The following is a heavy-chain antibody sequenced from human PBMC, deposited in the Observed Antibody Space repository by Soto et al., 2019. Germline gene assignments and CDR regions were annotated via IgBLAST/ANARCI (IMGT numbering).Heavy chain of an antibody. V-gene: IGHV3-23*01. CDR3: AKDRAYYGSGRNYYYYGMDV. CDR2: ISGSGGST. J-gene: IGHJ6*02. CDR1: GFTFSSYA. D-gene: IGHD3-10*01. Sequence: GGSLRLSCAASGFTFSSYAMSWVRQAPGKGLEWVSAISGSGGSTYYADSVKGRFTISRDNSKNTLYLQMNSLRAEDTAVYYCAKDRAYYGSGRNYYYYGMDVWGQGTTVTVSS.